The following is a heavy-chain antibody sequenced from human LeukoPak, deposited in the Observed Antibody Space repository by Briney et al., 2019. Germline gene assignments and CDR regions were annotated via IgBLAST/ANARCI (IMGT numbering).Heavy chain of an antibody. Sequence: GGSLRLSCAASGFTFSSYGMHWVRQAPGRGLEWVAVIWYDGSNKYYADSVKGRFTISRDNSKNTLYLQMNSLRAEDTAVYYCAGGGYSSSWYSYWGQGTLVTVSS. CDR1: GFTFSSYG. CDR3: AGGGYSSSWYSY. J-gene: IGHJ4*02. CDR2: IWYDGSNK. V-gene: IGHV3-33*01. D-gene: IGHD6-13*01.